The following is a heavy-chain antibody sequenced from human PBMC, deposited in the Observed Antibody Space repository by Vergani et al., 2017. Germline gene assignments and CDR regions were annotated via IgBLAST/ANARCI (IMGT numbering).Heavy chain of an antibody. CDR2: IYHSGTT. J-gene: IGHJ4*02. Sequence: QVQLQESGPGLVKPSGTLSLTCAVSGGSISSSNWWSWVRQPPGKGLEWIGEIYHSGTTNYNPFLKSRVTISVDKSNNQFSLNLSSVTAADTAVYYCARDIAAAGNFDYWGQGTLVTVSS. CDR1: GGSISSSNW. V-gene: IGHV4-4*02. D-gene: IGHD6-13*01. CDR3: ARDIAAAGNFDY.